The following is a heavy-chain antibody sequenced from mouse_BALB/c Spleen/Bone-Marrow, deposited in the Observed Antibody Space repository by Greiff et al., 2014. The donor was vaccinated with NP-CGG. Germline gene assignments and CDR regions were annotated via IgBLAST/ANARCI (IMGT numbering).Heavy chain of an antibody. J-gene: IGHJ4*01. CDR3: TRQGNCNHYAMDY. CDR2: ISSGGGYT. D-gene: IGHD2-1*01. Sequence: EVMLVESGGDLVKPGGSLKLSCAASGFTFSTYGMSWVRQTPDKRLEWVATISSGGGYTYYPDSVKGRFTISRDNAKNTLYLQMSRLKSRDTAMYYCTRQGNCNHYAMDYWGQGTSVTVSS. V-gene: IGHV5-6*02. CDR1: GFTFSTYG.